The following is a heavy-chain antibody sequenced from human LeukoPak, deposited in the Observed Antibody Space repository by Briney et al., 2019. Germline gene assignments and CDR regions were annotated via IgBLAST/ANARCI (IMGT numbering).Heavy chain of an antibody. Sequence: SETLSLTCTVSGGSISGQYWSWIRQPPGKGLEWIGFVSYSGSTNYNPSLNGRVTISLDTSKNQLSLRLNSVTAADTAVYYCARGGASSRYFDYWGQGTLVTVSS. CDR3: ARGGASSRYFDY. CDR2: VSYSGST. CDR1: GGSISGQY. D-gene: IGHD1-26*01. V-gene: IGHV4-59*11. J-gene: IGHJ4*02.